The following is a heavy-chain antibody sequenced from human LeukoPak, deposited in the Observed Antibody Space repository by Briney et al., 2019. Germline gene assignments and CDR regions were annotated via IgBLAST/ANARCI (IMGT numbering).Heavy chain of an antibody. CDR1: GFTFSSYA. CDR2: ISYDGSNK. V-gene: IGHV3-30*04. D-gene: IGHD5-24*01. Sequence: GGSLRLSCAASGFTFSSYAMHWVRQAPGKGLEWVAVISYDGSNKYYADSVKGRFTISRDNSKNTLYLQMNSLRAEDTAMYYCATHGYNLDYYFDYWGQGTLVTVSS. J-gene: IGHJ4*02. CDR3: ATHGYNLDYYFDY.